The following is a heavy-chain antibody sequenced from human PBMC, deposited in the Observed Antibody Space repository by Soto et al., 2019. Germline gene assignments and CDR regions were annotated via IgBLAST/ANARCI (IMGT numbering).Heavy chain of an antibody. J-gene: IGHJ4*02. CDR1: GFTFSSYG. D-gene: IGHD5-12*01. V-gene: IGHV3-33*01. CDR3: ARGVDIVATIEHPGQWLVPDLDY. Sequence: QVQLVESGGGVVQPGRSLRLSCAASGFTFSSYGMHWVRQAPGKGLEWVAVIWYDGSNKYYADSVKGRFTISRDNSKNTLYLQMNGLRAEDTAVYYCARGVDIVATIEHPGQWLVPDLDYWGQGTLVTVSS. CDR2: IWYDGSNK.